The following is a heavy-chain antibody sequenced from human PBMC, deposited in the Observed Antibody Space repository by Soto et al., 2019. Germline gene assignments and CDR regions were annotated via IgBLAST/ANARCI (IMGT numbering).Heavy chain of an antibody. Sequence: PGGSLRLSCEASGFTFSSYSMSWVRQAPGKGLEWASYISSGSSTIYYADSVKGRFTISRDNAKNSLYLQINSLRDEDTAVYYCARDGRLPSYWYLEFWGRGTLVTVSS. D-gene: IGHD2-15*01. V-gene: IGHV3-48*02. CDR1: GFTFSSYS. CDR2: ISSGSSTI. J-gene: IGHJ2*01. CDR3: ARDGRLPSYWYLEF.